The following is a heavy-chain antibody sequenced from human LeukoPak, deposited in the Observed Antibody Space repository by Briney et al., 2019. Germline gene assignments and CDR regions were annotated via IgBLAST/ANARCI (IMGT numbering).Heavy chain of an antibody. J-gene: IGHJ4*02. CDR3: GRDFRDSLDY. CDR1: GYTFTGYY. CDR2: INLNSGGT. V-gene: IGHV1-2*02. Sequence: ASVKVSCKASGYTFTGYYMHWVRQAPGQGLEWMGWINLNSGGTNYAQNFQGRVTMTRDTSISTAYMELSRLRSDDTAVYYCGRDFRDSLDYWGQGTLVTVSS.